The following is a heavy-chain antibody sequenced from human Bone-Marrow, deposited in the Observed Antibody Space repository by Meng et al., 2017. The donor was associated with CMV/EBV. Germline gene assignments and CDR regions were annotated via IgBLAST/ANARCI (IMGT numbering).Heavy chain of an antibody. CDR3: AREGGVTSIASKNQFDY. CDR2: INSDGSST. CDR1: GFTFSSYW. J-gene: IGHJ4*02. D-gene: IGHD2-15*01. Sequence: GESLKISCAASGFTFSSYWMHWVRQAPGKGLVWVSRINSDGSSTSYADSVKGRFTVSRDNAKNTLFLQMNSLRAEDTAVYYCAREGGVTSIASKNQFDYWGQGTLVTVSS. V-gene: IGHV3-74*01.